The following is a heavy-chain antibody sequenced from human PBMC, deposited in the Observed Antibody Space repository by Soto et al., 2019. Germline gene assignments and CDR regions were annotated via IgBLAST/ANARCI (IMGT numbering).Heavy chain of an antibody. Sequence: GASVKVSCKASGGTFSSYAISWVRQAPGQGLEWMGGIIPIFGTANYAQKFQGRVTITADESTSTAYMELSSLRSEDTAVYYCARARASRYSYGTYYFDYWGQGTLVTVSS. V-gene: IGHV1-69*13. CDR1: GGTFSSYA. J-gene: IGHJ4*02. CDR2: IIPIFGTA. D-gene: IGHD5-18*01. CDR3: ARARASRYSYGTYYFDY.